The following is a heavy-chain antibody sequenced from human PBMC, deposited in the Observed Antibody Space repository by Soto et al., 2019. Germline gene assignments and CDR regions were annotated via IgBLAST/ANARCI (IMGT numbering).Heavy chain of an antibody. J-gene: IGHJ6*02. Sequence: GSLRLSCAASGFTFSSYSMNWVRQAPGKGLEWDSYISSSSSTIYYADSVKGRFSISRDNAKNSLYLQMNSLSDEDTDVYYCARLGGGYSKLFYYYGMDVWGQGTTVTVSS. D-gene: IGHD1-26*01. V-gene: IGHV3-48*02. CDR2: ISSSSSTI. CDR3: ARLGGGYSKLFYYYGMDV. CDR1: GFTFSSYS.